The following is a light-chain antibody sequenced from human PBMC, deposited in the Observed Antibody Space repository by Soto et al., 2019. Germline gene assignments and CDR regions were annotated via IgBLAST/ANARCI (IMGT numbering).Light chain of an antibody. Sequence: QLVLTQSPSASASLGASVKLTCTLSSGHSSYAIAWHQQQPEKGPRYLMKLKSDGSHSKGDGIPDRFSGSSSGAERYLTISSLQSEDEADYYCQTWATGVIFGGGTKVTVL. J-gene: IGLJ2*01. CDR3: QTWATGVI. CDR2: LKSDGSH. CDR1: SGHSSYA. V-gene: IGLV4-69*01.